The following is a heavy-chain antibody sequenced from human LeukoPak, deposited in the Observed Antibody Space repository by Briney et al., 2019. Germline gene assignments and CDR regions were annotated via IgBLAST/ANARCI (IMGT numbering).Heavy chain of an antibody. Sequence: AGGSLRLSCAASGFTFSSYTMNWVRQPPGKGLEWVSNIGTSSTTIYYADSVKGRFTISRNNGEKSLYLQMNSLRVEDTAVYYCVRDGGWGGNDHWGQGALVTVSS. CDR1: GFTFSSYT. J-gene: IGHJ4*02. CDR3: VRDGGWGGNDH. D-gene: IGHD3-16*01. V-gene: IGHV3-48*04. CDR2: IGTSSTTI.